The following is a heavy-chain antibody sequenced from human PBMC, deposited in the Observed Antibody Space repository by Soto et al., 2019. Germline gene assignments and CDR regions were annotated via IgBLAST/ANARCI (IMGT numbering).Heavy chain of an antibody. J-gene: IGHJ5*02. D-gene: IGHD6-13*01. CDR1: GGTFSSYA. V-gene: IGHV1-69*12. Sequence: QVQLVQSGAEVKKPGSSVKVSCKASGGTFSSYAISWVRQAPGQGLEWMGGIIPIFGTANYAQKFQGRVXIXAXXSTSTAYMELSSLRSEDTAVYYCARQTVAAARFDPWGQGTLVTVSS. CDR3: ARQTVAAARFDP. CDR2: IIPIFGTA.